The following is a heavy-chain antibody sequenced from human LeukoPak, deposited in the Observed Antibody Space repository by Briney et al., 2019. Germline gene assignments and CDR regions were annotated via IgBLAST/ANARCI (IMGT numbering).Heavy chain of an antibody. V-gene: IGHV1-2*02. D-gene: IGHD2-15*01. CDR1: GYTFTGYY. J-gene: IGHJ4*02. CDR2: INPNSGGT. CDR3: ARDLSSFPASY. Sequence: ASVKVSCKASGYTFTGYYMHWVRQAPGQGLEWMGWINPNSGGTNYAQKFQGRVTMTRDTPISTAYMELSRLRSDNTAVYYCARDLSSFPASYWGQGTLVTVSS.